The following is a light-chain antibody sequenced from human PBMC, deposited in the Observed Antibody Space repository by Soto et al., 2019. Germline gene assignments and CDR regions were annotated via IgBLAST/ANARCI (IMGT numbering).Light chain of an antibody. J-gene: IGLJ2*01. Sequence: QSALTQPPSASGSPGQSVTXXXXXXXXXVAGYNYVSWYQQHPGKAPKLMIYEVSKRPSGVPDRFSGSKSGNTASLTVSGLQAEDEADYYCSSYAGNNNLVFGGGTQLTVL. CDR2: EVS. V-gene: IGLV2-8*01. CDR3: SSYAGNNNLV. CDR1: XXXVAGYNY.